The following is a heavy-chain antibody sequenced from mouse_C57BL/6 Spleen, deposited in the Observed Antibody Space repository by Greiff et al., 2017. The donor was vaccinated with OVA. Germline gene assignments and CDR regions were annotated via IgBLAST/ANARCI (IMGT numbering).Heavy chain of an antibody. D-gene: IGHD3-1*01. V-gene: IGHV1-82*01. CDR3: ARTAVPDY. CDR1: GYAFSSSW. J-gene: IGHJ2*01. CDR2: IYPGDGDT. Sequence: VQVVESGPELVKPGASVKISCKASGYAFSSSWMNWVKQRPGKGLEWIGRIYPGDGDTNYNGKFKGKATLTADKSSSTAYMQLSSLTSEDSAVYFCARTAVPDYWGQGTTLTVSS.